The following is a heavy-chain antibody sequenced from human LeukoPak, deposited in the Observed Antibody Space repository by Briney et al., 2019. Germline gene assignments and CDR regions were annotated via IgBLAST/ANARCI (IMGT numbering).Heavy chain of an antibody. CDR3: ARDRDFGDPYY. D-gene: IGHD4-17*01. V-gene: IGHV1-69*06. CDR1: GGTLSNYA. Sequence: GASVKVFCKASGGTLSNYATTWVRQAPGQGLEWMGRIIPIFDTPKYAQKFQGRVTITADKSTNTAYLELSSLRSEDTAVYYCARDRDFGDPYYWGQGTLVTVSS. J-gene: IGHJ4*02. CDR2: IIPIFDTP.